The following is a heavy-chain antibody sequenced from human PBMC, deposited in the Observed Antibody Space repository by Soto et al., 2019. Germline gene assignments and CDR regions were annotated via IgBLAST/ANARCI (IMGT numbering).Heavy chain of an antibody. CDR1: GFTFSTYG. CDR3: AKSKYQGSYYGVDV. Sequence: GGSLRLSCAASGFTFSTYGMHWVRQAPGKGLEWVAVISYDGSNKHYADSVKGRLTISRDNSKNTLYLQMNSLRAEDTAVYYCAKSKYQGSYYGVDVWGQGTTVTASS. D-gene: IGHD2-2*01. V-gene: IGHV3-30*18. CDR2: ISYDGSNK. J-gene: IGHJ6*02.